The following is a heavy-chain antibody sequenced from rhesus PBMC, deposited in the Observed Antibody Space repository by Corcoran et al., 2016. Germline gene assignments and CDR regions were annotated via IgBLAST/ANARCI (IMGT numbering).Heavy chain of an antibody. CDR2: IYGNSAST. Sequence: QVQLQQWGEGLVKPSETLSLTCAVYGGSISGYYYWSWIRQPPGKGLEWIGYIYGNSASTNYNPSLMHRVTISKDPSKNQFSLKLSSVTAADTAVYYCARVNWNYWLRGLDSWGQGVVVTVSS. CDR1: GGSISGYYY. D-gene: IGHD1-26*01. CDR3: ARVNWNYWLRGLDS. V-gene: IGHV4-73*01. J-gene: IGHJ6*01.